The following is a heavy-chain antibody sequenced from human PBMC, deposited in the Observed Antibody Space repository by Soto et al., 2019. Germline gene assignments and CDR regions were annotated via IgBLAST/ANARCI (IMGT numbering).Heavy chain of an antibody. CDR1: GGSVSSGSYY. D-gene: IGHD3-22*01. V-gene: IGHV4-61*01. Sequence: SETLSLTCTVSGGSVSSGSYYWSWIRQPPGKGLEWIGYIYYSGSTNYNPSLKSRVTISVDTSKNQFSLKLSSVTAADTAVYYCARGLYYYDSRQGGYYYYGMDVWGQGTTVTVSS. CDR3: ARGLYYYDSRQGGYYYYGMDV. J-gene: IGHJ6*02. CDR2: IYYSGST.